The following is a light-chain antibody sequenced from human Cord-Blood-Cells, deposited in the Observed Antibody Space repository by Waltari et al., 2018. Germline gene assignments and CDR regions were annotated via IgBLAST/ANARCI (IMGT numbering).Light chain of an antibody. CDR3: LQSYSTPFT. V-gene: IGKV1-39*01. CDR2: AAS. J-gene: IGKJ3*01. CDR1: QSTSSD. Sequence: ESKMAQSPSSLSASVGERVTITGRARQSTSSDLNWYQQKPGKAPKLLIYAASSLHSGVPSRFSVSGSGTDFTRAIGSLQPEEFATYYCLQSYSTPFTFGPGTKVDI.